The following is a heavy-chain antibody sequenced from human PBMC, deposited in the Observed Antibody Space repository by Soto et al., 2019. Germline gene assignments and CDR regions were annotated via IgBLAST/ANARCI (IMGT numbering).Heavy chain of an antibody. CDR3: ARAKTTMIVPENY. V-gene: IGHV3-30-3*01. Sequence: LRLSCAASVFTFSSYAIHCVLQKPGKGLEWVAVISYDGSNKYYADSVKGRFTISRDNSKNTLYLQMNSLRAADTAVYFCARAKTTMIVPENYWGQGTLVTVSS. J-gene: IGHJ4*02. CDR2: ISYDGSNK. D-gene: IGHD3-22*01. CDR1: VFTFSSYA.